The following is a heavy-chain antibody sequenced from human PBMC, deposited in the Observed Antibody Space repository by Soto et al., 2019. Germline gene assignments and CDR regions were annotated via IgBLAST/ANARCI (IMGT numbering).Heavy chain of an antibody. Sequence: QVQLVQSGAEVKKPGSSVKVSCKASGGTFSSYTISWVRQAPGQGLEWMGRIIPILGIANYAQKFEGRVTITADKSTSTAYMELSSLRTEDTAVYYCARDPGVATIGAGWFDPWGQGTLVTVSS. CDR1: GGTFSSYT. CDR3: ARDPGVATIGAGWFDP. CDR2: IIPILGIA. V-gene: IGHV1-69*08. J-gene: IGHJ5*02. D-gene: IGHD5-12*01.